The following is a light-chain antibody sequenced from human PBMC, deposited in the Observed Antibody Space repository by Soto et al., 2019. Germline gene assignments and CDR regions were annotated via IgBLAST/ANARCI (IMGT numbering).Light chain of an antibody. V-gene: IGLV2-11*01. CDR3: CSYAGSYIPWV. J-gene: IGLJ2*01. CDR2: DVA. Sequence: QSALTQPRSVSGSPGQSVTISCTGTSSDVGAYNYVSWFQQHPGKAPKLIIYDVAKRPSGVPDRFSGSKSGNAASLTISGLQAEDEADYYCCSYAGSYIPWVFDGGTKLTVL. CDR1: SSDVGAYNY.